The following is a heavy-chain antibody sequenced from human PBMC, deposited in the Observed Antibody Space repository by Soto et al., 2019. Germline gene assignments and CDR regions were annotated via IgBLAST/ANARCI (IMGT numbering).Heavy chain of an antibody. D-gene: IGHD3-10*01. V-gene: IGHV4-30-2*01. J-gene: IGHJ6*02. CDR3: ARHPNYYYGSGSSYYYYYYGMDV. Sequence: PSETLSLTCAVSGGSISSGGYSWSWIRQPPGKGLEWIGYIYHSGSTYYNPSLKSRVTISVDTSKNQFSLKLSSVTAADTAVYYCARHPNYYYGSGSSYYYYYYGMDVWGQGTTVTVSS. CDR1: GGSISSGGYS. CDR2: IYHSGST.